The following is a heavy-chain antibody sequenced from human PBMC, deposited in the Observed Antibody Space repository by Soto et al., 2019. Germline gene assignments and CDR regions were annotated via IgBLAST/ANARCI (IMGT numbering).Heavy chain of an antibody. CDR1: GFTFSSYS. V-gene: IGHV3-21*01. D-gene: IGHD2-2*01. CDR3: AREVVPAAMFWFDP. Sequence: PGGSLRLSCAASGFTFSSYSMNWVRQAPGKGLEWVSSISSSSSYIYYADLVKGRFTISRDNAKNSLYLQMNSLRAEDTAVYYCAREVVPAAMFWFDPWGQGTLVTVSS. CDR2: ISSSSSYI. J-gene: IGHJ5*02.